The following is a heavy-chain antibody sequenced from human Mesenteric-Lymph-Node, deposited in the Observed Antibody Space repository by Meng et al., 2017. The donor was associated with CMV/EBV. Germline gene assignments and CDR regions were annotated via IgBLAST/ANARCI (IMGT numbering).Heavy chain of an antibody. J-gene: IGHJ6*02. CDR3: ARYNDRYSSGWYEGDYYYGMDV. V-gene: IGHV1-69*10. CDR2: IIPILGIA. D-gene: IGHD6-19*01. CDR1: GGTFSSYA. Sequence: SVKVSCKASGGTFSSYAISWVRQAPGQGLEWMGGIIPILGIANYAQKFQGRVTITTDESTSTAYMELSSLRSEDTAVYYCARYNDRYSSGWYEGDYYYGMDVWGQGTTVTVSS.